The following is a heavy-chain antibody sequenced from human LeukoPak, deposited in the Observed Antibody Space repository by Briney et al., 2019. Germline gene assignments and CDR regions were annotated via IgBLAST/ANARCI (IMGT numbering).Heavy chain of an antibody. CDR3: AREGSQDYSNYFNWFDP. V-gene: IGHV1-2*06. Sequence: ASVKVSCKASGYTFTAYYIHRVRQAPGQGLEWMGRINPNSGDTNYAQKFQGRVTMTRDTSISTAYMELSRLRSDDTAVYYCAREGSQDYSNYFNWFDPWGQGTLVTLSS. CDR2: INPNSGDT. D-gene: IGHD4-11*01. CDR1: GYTFTAYY. J-gene: IGHJ5*02.